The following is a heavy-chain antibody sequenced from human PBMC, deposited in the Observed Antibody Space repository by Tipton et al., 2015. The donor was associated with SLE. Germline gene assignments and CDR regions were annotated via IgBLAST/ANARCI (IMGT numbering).Heavy chain of an antibody. Sequence: SLRLSCVASGFTFSSYEMDWVRQAPGKGLEWLSYISTTGSTHYADSVKGRFSISRDNAKNSLYLQMNSLRAEGTAVYYCARDTRSTPSGTTKASWFDPWGQGTLVTVSS. CDR1: GFTFSSYE. V-gene: IGHV3-48*03. CDR3: ARDTRSTPSGTTKASWFDP. J-gene: IGHJ5*02. CDR2: ISTTGST. D-gene: IGHD4-11*01.